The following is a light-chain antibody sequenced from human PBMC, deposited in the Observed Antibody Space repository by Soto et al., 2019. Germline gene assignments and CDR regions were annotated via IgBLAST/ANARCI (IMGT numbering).Light chain of an antibody. CDR2: DAS. V-gene: IGKV3-11*01. Sequence: EIVLTQSPSTLSLSPGERATLSCRASQSVSSYLAWYQQKPGQAPRLLIYDASNRATGIPARFSGSGSGTDFTLTISSLQSEDFAVYYCQQYYNWPPWTFGQGTKVDIK. CDR3: QQYYNWPPWT. CDR1: QSVSSY. J-gene: IGKJ1*01.